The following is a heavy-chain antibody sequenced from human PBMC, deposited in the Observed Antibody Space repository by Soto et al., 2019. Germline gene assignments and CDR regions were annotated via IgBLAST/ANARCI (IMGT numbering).Heavy chain of an antibody. CDR1: SGSISSAGYS. D-gene: IGHD2-21*01. Sequence: SETLSLTCTVSSGSISSAGYSWTWVRQPPGKGLEWIGYIYHSGSIYYNPSLKSRVTISRDRSKNQFSLSLTSVTAADTAVYYCARGSGDCGGWIGYSPRGGHYYGMDVWGQGTTVTVAS. CDR3: ARGSGDCGGWIGYSPRGGHYYGMDV. J-gene: IGHJ6*02. CDR2: IYHSGSI. V-gene: IGHV4-30-2*01.